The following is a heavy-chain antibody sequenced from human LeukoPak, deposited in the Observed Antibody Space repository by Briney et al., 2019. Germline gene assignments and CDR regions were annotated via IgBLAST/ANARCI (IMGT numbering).Heavy chain of an antibody. Sequence: SETLSLTCTVSGGSISNYYWSWIRQPPGKGLEWIGYIYYSGSTNYNPSLKSRVTISVDTSKNQFSLKLTSVSAADTAVYYCARVGYDYGPYGMDVWGQGTTVTVSS. CDR1: GGSISNYY. J-gene: IGHJ6*02. D-gene: IGHD5-18*01. V-gene: IGHV4-59*01. CDR2: IYYSGST. CDR3: ARVGYDYGPYGMDV.